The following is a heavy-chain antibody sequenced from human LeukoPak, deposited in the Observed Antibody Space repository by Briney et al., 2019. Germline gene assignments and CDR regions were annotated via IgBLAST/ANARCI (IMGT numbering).Heavy chain of an antibody. CDR1: RFTFRTYW. Sequence: PGGSLRLSCAASRFTFRTYWMNWVRQAPGKGLEWVANIKHDGSEIYYVASVKGRFTISRDNAKNSLYLQMNSLRAEDTAVYYCARDPAHYLRYGYFDYWGQGTLVTVSS. V-gene: IGHV3-7*01. J-gene: IGHJ4*02. CDR2: IKHDGSEI. CDR3: ARDPAHYLRYGYFDY. D-gene: IGHD4-17*01.